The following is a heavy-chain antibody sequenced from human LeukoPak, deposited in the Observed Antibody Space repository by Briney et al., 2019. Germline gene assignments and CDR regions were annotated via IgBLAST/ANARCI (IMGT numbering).Heavy chain of an antibody. CDR2: IIPIFGTA. V-gene: IGHV1-69*05. CDR1: GGTFSSYA. CDR3: ARYYYDSSGRGNWFDP. Sequence: GASVKVSCKASGGTFSSYAISWVRQAPGQGLEWMGGIIPIFGTANYAQKFQGRVTITTDESTSTAYMEPSSLRSEDTAVYYCARYYYDSSGRGNWFDPWGQGTLVTVSS. J-gene: IGHJ5*02. D-gene: IGHD3-22*01.